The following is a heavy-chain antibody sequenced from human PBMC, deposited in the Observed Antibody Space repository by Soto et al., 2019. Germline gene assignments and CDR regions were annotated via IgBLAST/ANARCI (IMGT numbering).Heavy chain of an antibody. J-gene: IGHJ3*02. D-gene: IGHD6-19*01. CDR3: AREAVAGAFDI. V-gene: IGHV4-31*03. CDR2: IYYSGST. CDR1: GGSISSGGYY. Sequence: PSETLSLTCTVSGGSISSGGYYWSWIRQHPGKGLEWIGYIYYSGSTYYNPSLKSRVTISVDTSKNQFSLKLNSVIAADTAVYYCAREAVAGAFDIWGQGTMVTVS.